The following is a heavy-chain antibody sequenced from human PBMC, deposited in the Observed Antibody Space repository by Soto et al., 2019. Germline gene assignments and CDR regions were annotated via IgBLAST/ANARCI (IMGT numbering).Heavy chain of an antibody. CDR2: IYYNGTKD. CDR1: GFIFNSYG. Sequence: QVQLVESGGGGVQPGGSLRLACSASGFIFNSYGMHWVRPAPGKGLEWVSFIYYNGTKDYYADSVKGRFTISRDNSKNTLYMQMHSLRVEDSARYYCARDRGSRGWFDHWGQGTLVTVSS. V-gene: IGHV3-33*01. CDR3: ARDRGSRGWFDH. D-gene: IGHD2-2*01. J-gene: IGHJ5*02.